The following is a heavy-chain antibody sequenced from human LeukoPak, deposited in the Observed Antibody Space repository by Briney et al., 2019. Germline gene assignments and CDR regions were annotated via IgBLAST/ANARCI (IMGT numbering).Heavy chain of an antibody. Sequence: PLETLSLTCTVSGGSISSSSYYWGWIRQPPGKGLEWIGSIYYSGSTYYNPSLKSRVTISVDTSKNQFSLKLSSVTAADTAVYYCAREGSSWYNRGDFDYWGQGTLVTVSS. V-gene: IGHV4-39*07. CDR3: AREGSSWYNRGDFDY. CDR1: GGSISSSSYY. CDR2: IYYSGST. D-gene: IGHD6-13*01. J-gene: IGHJ4*02.